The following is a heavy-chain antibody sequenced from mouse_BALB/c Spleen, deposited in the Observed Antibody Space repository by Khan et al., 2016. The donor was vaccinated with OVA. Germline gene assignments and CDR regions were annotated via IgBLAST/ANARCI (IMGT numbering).Heavy chain of an antibody. D-gene: IGHD2-1*01. CDR2: IWSDGST. CDR3: ARQSYYPYYIMDY. J-gene: IGHJ4*01. CDR1: GFSLTNYG. Sequence: QVQLKESGPGLVAPSQSLSITCTISGFSLTNYGVHWVRQPPGKGLEWLVVIWSDGSTAYNSALNSRLSISKDNSKCQVFLKMNSLQTDDTAMYYCARQSYYPYYIMDYWGQGTSVTVSS. V-gene: IGHV2-6-1*01.